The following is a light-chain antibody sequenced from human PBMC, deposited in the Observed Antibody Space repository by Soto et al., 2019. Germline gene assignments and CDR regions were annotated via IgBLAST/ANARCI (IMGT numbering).Light chain of an antibody. CDR2: GAS. CDR1: QSVSSSY. Sequence: EIVLTQSPGTLSLSPGERATLSCRASQSVSSSYFAWYQQKPGQAPRLLIYGASSRATGIPDRFSGSGSGTDFTLTISILQPDDFAVYYCQQYGSSPPLTFGGGTKVEIK. V-gene: IGKV3-20*01. J-gene: IGKJ4*01. CDR3: QQYGSSPPLT.